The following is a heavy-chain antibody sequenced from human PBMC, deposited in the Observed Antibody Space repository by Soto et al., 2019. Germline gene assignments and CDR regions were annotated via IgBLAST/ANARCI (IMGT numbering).Heavy chain of an antibody. D-gene: IGHD3-3*01. CDR1: DYTFTSYG. CDR3: ARKFTIFGVFLYGAFDI. J-gene: IGHJ3*02. Sequence: ASVKVSCKASDYTFTSYGISWVRQAPGQGLEWMEWISAYNGNTNYEQKLQGRVTMTTDTSTSTDYMEMRSLRSDDTAVYYCARKFTIFGVFLYGAFDIWGQGTMVTVSS. CDR2: ISAYNGNT. V-gene: IGHV1-18*01.